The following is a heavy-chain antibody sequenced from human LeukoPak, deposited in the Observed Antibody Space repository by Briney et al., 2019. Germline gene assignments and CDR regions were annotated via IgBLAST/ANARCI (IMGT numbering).Heavy chain of an antibody. Sequence: GGSLRLSCAASGFTFSSYAMHWVRKGPGRGLERVAVISYDGSKKYHADSVKGRFTISRDNSNKMQYLEMDSLRADDTAVYYCARGGDFWSGYKTHEYGLDVWGQGTTVTVSS. D-gene: IGHD3-3*01. CDR1: GFTFSSYA. CDR3: ARGGDFWSGYKTHEYGLDV. V-gene: IGHV3-30-3*01. CDR2: ISYDGSKK. J-gene: IGHJ6*02.